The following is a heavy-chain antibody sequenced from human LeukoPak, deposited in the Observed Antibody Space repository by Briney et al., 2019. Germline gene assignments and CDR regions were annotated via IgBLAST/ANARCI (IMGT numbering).Heavy chain of an antibody. V-gene: IGHV4-59*12. CDR1: GGSISSYY. CDR2: IYYSGST. Sequence: SETLSLTCTVSGGSISSYYWSWIRQPPGKGLEWIGYIYYSGSTYYNPSLKSRVTISVDTSKNQFSLKLSSVTAADTAAYYCAREGDGYNYANAFDIWGQGTMVTVSS. CDR3: AREGDGYNYANAFDI. D-gene: IGHD5-24*01. J-gene: IGHJ3*02.